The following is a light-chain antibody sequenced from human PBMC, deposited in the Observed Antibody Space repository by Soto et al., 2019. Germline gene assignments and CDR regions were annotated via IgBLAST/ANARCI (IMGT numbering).Light chain of an antibody. CDR1: QGIGND. CDR2: DAS. J-gene: IGKJ5*01. Sequence: DIQITQSPSTLPSYLVDIVTITCRASQGIGNDLGWYQQKPGKAPKFLIYDASSLESGVPSRFSGSGSGTEFTLTISSLQPEDFATYYCQQSNNHPISFGQGTRLEIK. CDR3: QQSNNHPIS. V-gene: IGKV1-17*01.